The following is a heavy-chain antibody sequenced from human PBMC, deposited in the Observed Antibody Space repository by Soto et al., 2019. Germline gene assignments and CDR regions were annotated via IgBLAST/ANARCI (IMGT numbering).Heavy chain of an antibody. CDR3: ARGPNPLVEVTALRPFDY. Sequence: SETLSLTCAVYGGSFSGYYWTWIRQSPGKGLEWIGEINHSGSTYYNPSLKSRVTISVDTPKNQFSLKVTSVTAADSAVYYCARGPNPLVEVTALRPFDYWGQGTLVTVSS. CDR1: GGSFSGYY. D-gene: IGHD2-21*02. CDR2: INHSGST. V-gene: IGHV4-34*01. J-gene: IGHJ4*02.